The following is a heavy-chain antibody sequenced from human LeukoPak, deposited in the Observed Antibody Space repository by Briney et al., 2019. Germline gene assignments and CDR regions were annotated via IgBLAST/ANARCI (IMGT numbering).Heavy chain of an antibody. Sequence: GGSLRLSCAASGFTVSTDHMSWVRQAPGKGLEWVAVSYSGGSTYHAESVKGRLTISRDNSKNTLYLQMNSLRAEDTAVYYCARVWELSFDYWGQGTLVTVSS. CDR2: SYSGGST. CDR1: GFTVSTDH. J-gene: IGHJ4*02. CDR3: ARVWELSFDY. D-gene: IGHD1-26*01. V-gene: IGHV3-53*01.